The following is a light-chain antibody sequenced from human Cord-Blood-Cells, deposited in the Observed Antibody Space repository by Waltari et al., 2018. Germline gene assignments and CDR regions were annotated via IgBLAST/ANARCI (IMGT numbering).Light chain of an antibody. CDR2: GGS. CDR1: QSVSSN. J-gene: IGKJ5*01. CDR3: QQYNNWPPIT. V-gene: IGKV3-15*01. Sequence: EIVMTHSPATLSVSPGERATLCCRASQSVSSNLAWYQQKPGQAPRLLIYGGSTRATGIPARFSGSGAGTEFTLTISSLQSEDFAVYYCQQYNNWPPITCGQGTRLEIK.